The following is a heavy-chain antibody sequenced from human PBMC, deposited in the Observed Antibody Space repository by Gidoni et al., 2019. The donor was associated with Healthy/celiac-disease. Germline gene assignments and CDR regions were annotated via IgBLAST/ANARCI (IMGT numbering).Heavy chain of an antibody. CDR2: ISAYNGNT. J-gene: IGHJ3*02. D-gene: IGHD6-19*01. V-gene: IGHV1-18*01. Sequence: QVQLVQSGAEVKKPGASVTVSCKASGYTFTSYGISWVRQAPGQGLEWMGWISAYNGNTNYTQKLQGRVTMTTDTSTSTAYMELRSMRSDETAVYYCARDCSIAVAGTDGAFDIWGQGTMVTVSS. CDR1: GYTFTSYG. CDR3: ARDCSIAVAGTDGAFDI.